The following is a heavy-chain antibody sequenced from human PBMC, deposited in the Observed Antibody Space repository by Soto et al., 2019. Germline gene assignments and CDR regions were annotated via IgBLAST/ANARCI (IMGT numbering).Heavy chain of an antibody. D-gene: IGHD6-19*01. Sequence: GGSLRLSCAASGFTFSSYAMSWVRQAPGKGLEWVSAISGSGGSTYYADSVKGRFTISRDNSKNTLYLQMNSLRAEDTAVYYCASQPPSNIAVAGRVYWGQGTLVTVSS. V-gene: IGHV3-23*01. J-gene: IGHJ4*02. CDR3: ASQPPSNIAVAGRVY. CDR1: GFTFSSYA. CDR2: ISGSGGST.